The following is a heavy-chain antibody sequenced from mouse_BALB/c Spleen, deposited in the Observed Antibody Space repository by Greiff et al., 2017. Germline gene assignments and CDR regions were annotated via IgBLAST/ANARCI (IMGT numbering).Heavy chain of an antibody. V-gene: IGHV14-3*02. CDR3: SRLGGYYGDDVAY. CDR1: GFNIKDTY. CDR2: IDPANGNT. J-gene: IGHJ3*01. Sequence: EVQLQQSGAELVKPGASVKLSCTASGFNIKDTYMHWVKQRPEQGLEWIGRIDPANGNTKYDPKFQGKATITADTSSNTAYLQLSSLTSEDTDVYYCSRLGGYYGDDVAYWGQGTLVTVSA. D-gene: IGHD2-2*01.